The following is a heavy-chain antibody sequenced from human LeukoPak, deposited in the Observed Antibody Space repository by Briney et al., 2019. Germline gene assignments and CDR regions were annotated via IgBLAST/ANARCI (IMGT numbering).Heavy chain of an antibody. CDR1: GYTFTSYD. V-gene: IGHV1-8*01. D-gene: IGHD3-22*01. Sequence: ASVKVSCKASGYTFTSYDINWVRQVTGQGLEWMGWMNPNSGNTGYAQKFQGRVTMTRNTSISTAYMELSSLRSEDTAVYYCARLLDYYDSSGSYYYYGMDVWGQGTTVTVSS. J-gene: IGHJ6*02. CDR2: MNPNSGNT. CDR3: ARLLDYYDSSGSYYYYGMDV.